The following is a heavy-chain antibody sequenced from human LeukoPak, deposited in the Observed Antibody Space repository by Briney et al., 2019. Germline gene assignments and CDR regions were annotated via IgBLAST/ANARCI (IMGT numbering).Heavy chain of an antibody. CDR1: GFTFSNYA. V-gene: IGHV3-33*08. Sequence: GRSLRLSCAASGFTFSNYAMHWVRQAPGKGLEWVAVIWYDGSNKYYADSVKGRFTISRDNSKNTLYLQMNSLRAEDTAVYYCARSNFKDTAMGEFDYWGQGTLVTVSS. CDR3: ARSNFKDTAMGEFDY. CDR2: IWYDGSNK. J-gene: IGHJ4*02. D-gene: IGHD5-18*01.